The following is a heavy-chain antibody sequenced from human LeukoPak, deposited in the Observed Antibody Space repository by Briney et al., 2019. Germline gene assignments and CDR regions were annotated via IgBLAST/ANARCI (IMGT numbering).Heavy chain of an antibody. CDR2: ISYDGSNK. CDR3: GRGYCDAH. Sequence: RAGGSLRLSCAASGFTFSSYAMRWGRQAPGKGLEWEAVISYDGSNKYYADSVKGRFTTSRDNTKTTLYLQMNSQRAEDAPVYYCGRGYCDAHLGQGALVTVSS. V-gene: IGHV3-30*04. D-gene: IGHD2-15*01. CDR1: GFTFSSYA. J-gene: IGHJ4*02.